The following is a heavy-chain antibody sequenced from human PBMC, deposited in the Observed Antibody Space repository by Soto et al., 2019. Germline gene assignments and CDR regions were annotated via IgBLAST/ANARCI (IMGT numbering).Heavy chain of an antibody. CDR1: GYTFTSYD. J-gene: IGHJ4*02. CDR2: MNPNTGNS. D-gene: IGHD1-1*01. V-gene: IGHV1-8*01. Sequence: ASVKDSCKASGYTFTSYDIYWVRQATGQGLEWMGWMNPNTGNSAYAQKFQGRVTVTSDTSINTVHMELNSLRSEDTAVYYCARRSETNGWNGFGADKYYFDFWGQGTLVTVS. CDR3: ARRSETNGWNGFGADKYYFDF.